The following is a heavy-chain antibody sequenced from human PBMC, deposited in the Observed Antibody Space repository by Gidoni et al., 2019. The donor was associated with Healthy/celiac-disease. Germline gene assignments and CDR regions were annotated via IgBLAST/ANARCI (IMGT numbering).Heavy chain of an antibody. CDR2: IKQDGSEK. V-gene: IGHV3-7*05. CDR3: ARDSWQLLPRLVYYYGMDV. Sequence: EVQLVESGGGLVQPGGSLRLSCAASGFTFSSYWMSWVRQAPGKGLEWVANIKQDGSEKYYVDSVKGRFTISRDNAKNSLYLQMNSLRAEDTAVYYCARDSWQLLPRLVYYYGMDVWGQGTTVTVSS. J-gene: IGHJ6*02. D-gene: IGHD2-15*01. CDR1: GFTFSSYW.